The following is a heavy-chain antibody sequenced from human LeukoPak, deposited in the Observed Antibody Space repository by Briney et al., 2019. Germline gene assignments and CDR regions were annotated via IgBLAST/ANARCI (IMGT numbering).Heavy chain of an antibody. CDR3: ARGPPRGKYYYMDV. Sequence: GSLRLSCAASGFTFRSFDMPWVRQPTGKGLEWVSTIGTASDTYYPGSVEGRFTLSRDNAKNSLYLQMNSLTAGDTAVYYCARGPPRGKYYYMDVWGKGTTVTVSS. J-gene: IGHJ6*03. CDR1: GFTFRSFD. V-gene: IGHV3-13*01. D-gene: IGHD1-1*01. CDR2: IGTASDT.